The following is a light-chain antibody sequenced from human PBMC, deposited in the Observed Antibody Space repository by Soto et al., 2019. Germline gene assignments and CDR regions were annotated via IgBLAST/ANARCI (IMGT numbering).Light chain of an antibody. V-gene: IGKV3-15*01. CDR1: QSVRSN. CDR3: QQYSNWPPLT. CDR2: GAS. Sequence: EIVMTQSPATLSVSPGERATLSCRASQSVRSNLAWYQQKPGQAPRLLISGASTRATGVPVRFSGSGSGTEFTLTISSLQSEDFAVYYCQQYSNWPPLTFGGGTKVEL. J-gene: IGKJ4*01.